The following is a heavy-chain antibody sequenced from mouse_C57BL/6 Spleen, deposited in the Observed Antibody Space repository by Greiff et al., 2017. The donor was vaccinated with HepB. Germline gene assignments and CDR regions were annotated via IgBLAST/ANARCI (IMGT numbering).Heavy chain of an antibody. J-gene: IGHJ2*01. CDR1: GYTFTSYW. CDR3: ARTGDFDY. D-gene: IGHD4-1*01. Sequence: VQLQQSGAELVRPGTSVKLSCKASGYTFTSYWMHWVKQRPGQGLEWIGVIDPSDSYTNYNQKFKGKATLTVDTSSSTAYMQLSSLTSEDSAVYYCARTGDFDYWGQGTTLTVSS. CDR2: IDPSDSYT. V-gene: IGHV1-59*01.